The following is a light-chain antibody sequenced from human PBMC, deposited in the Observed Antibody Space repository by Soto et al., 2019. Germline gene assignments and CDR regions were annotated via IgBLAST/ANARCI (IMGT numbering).Light chain of an antibody. CDR3: QQRQYWPPIT. Sequence: EIVLTQSPATLSLSPGARATLSCRASQSVSSYLAWYQQKPGQAPRLLIYDTSNRATGVPARFSGSGSGTDFTLTISSLEPEDCAIYYCQQRQYWPPITFGQGTRLEI. CDR2: DTS. V-gene: IGKV3-11*01. CDR1: QSVSSY. J-gene: IGKJ5*01.